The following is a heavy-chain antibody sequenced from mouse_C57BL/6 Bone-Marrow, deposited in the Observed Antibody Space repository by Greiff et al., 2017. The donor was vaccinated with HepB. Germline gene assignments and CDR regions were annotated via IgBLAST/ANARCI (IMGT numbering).Heavy chain of an antibody. V-gene: IGHV1-55*01. D-gene: IGHD2-1*01. CDR2: IYPGSGST. Sequence: QVQLQQPGAELVKPGASVKMSCKASGYTFTSYWITWVKQRPGQGLEWIGDIYPGSGSTNYNEKFKSKATLTVYTSSSTAYMQLSSLTSEDSAVYYCVGNPYFDYWGQGTTLTVSS. CDR1: GYTFTSYW. J-gene: IGHJ2*01. CDR3: VGNPYFDY.